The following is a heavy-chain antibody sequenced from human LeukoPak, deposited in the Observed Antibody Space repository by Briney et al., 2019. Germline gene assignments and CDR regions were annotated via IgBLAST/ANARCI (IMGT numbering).Heavy chain of an antibody. Sequence: SQTLSLTCAVSGGSISSGGYSWSWIRQPPGKGLEWIGHIFYTGTSNYNPSLKSRVTILLNRPNNQFSLRLTSVTAADTAVYYCARAGAWQIDPWGQGTLVTVSS. CDR2: IFYTGTS. V-gene: IGHV4-61*08. CDR1: GGSISSGGYS. CDR3: ARAGAWQIDP. D-gene: IGHD3-10*01. J-gene: IGHJ5*02.